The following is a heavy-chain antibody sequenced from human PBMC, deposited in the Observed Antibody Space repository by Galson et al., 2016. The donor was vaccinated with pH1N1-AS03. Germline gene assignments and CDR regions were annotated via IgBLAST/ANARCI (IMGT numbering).Heavy chain of an antibody. CDR3: AKDLFWMIAMDV. V-gene: IGHV3-23*01. Sequence: SLRLSCAASGFGVSGNAMTWVRQAPGKGLEWVSSIGSDLKTHYANSVKGRFSISKDNSKNTVYLQMDSLRAEDTALYYCAKDLFWMIAMDVWGQGTTVTVSS. CDR1: GFGVSGNA. CDR2: IGSDLKT. J-gene: IGHJ6*02. D-gene: IGHD1-1*01.